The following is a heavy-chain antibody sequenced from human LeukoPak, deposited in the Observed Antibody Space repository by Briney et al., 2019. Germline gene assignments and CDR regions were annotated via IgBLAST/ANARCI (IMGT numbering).Heavy chain of an antibody. J-gene: IGHJ4*02. CDR1: GFSFSTFA. CDR3: ARGFEIFDY. CDR2: ISRSSST. V-gene: IGHV3-48*02. Sequence: GGSLRLSCAASGFSFSTFAMSWVRQAPGKGLEWVSYISRSSSTIYADSVKGRFTISRDNANNSLYLQMNRLRDDDTAVYYCARGFEIFDYWGQGTLVTVSS. D-gene: IGHD3-9*01.